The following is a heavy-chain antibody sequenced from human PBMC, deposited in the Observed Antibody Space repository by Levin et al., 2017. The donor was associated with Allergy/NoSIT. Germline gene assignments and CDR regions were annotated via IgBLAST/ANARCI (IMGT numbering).Heavy chain of an antibody. CDR2: ISDSDDST. CDR3: AKIIAAAKNDY. D-gene: IGHD6-13*01. CDR1: GFTFSSYA. J-gene: IGHJ4*02. Sequence: GESLKISCAASGFTFSSYAMSWVRQAPGKGLEWVSTISDSDDSTYYADSVKGRFTVSRDNSKNALYLQMNSLRAEDTAVYYCAKIIAAAKNDYWGQGTLVTVSS. V-gene: IGHV3-23*01.